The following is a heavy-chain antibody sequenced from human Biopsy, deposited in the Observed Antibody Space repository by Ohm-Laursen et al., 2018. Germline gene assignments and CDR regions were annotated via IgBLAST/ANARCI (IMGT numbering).Heavy chain of an antibody. Sequence: SDTLSLTWTVSGGSISSYYWSWIRQPPGKGPEWIGYIYYTGSTNYNPSLKSRVTISVDTSMNHLSLRLTSVTAADTAVYYCARHAPSYSGSYWGYFDLWGRGTLVTVSS. CDR3: ARHAPSYSGSYWGYFDL. V-gene: IGHV4-59*08. J-gene: IGHJ2*01. CDR1: GGSISSYY. CDR2: IYYTGST. D-gene: IGHD1-26*01.